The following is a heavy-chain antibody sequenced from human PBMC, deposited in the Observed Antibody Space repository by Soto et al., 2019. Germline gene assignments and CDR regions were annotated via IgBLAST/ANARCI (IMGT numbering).Heavy chain of an antibody. V-gene: IGHV1-2*02. D-gene: IGHD2-8*02. J-gene: IGHJ4*02. Sequence: HEHLVQSGAEVKRPGASLKVSCKASGYSFTGYYIHWVRQAPGQGLEWMGWINPDSGATNYAQNFQGRVTLTSDTSISTASMALTSLTSDDPAVYYCARGDYGTGGYPFPYVDYWGQGTLVIVSS. CDR3: ARGDYGTGGYPFPYVDY. CDR2: INPDSGAT. CDR1: GYSFTGYY.